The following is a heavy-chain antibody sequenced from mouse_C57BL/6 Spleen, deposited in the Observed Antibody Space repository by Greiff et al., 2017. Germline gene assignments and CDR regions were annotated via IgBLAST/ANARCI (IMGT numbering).Heavy chain of an antibody. J-gene: IGHJ1*03. CDR1: GYTFTSYW. CDR3: ARYSNWYFDV. CDR2: IDPSDSYT. V-gene: IGHV1-59*01. Sequence: QVQLQQPGAELVRPGTSVKLSCKASGYTFTSYWMHWVKQRPGQGLEWIGEIDPSDSYTNYNQKFKGKSTLTVDKSSSTAYMQLSSLTSEDSAVYYCARYSNWYFDVWGTGTTVTVSS. D-gene: IGHD2-5*01.